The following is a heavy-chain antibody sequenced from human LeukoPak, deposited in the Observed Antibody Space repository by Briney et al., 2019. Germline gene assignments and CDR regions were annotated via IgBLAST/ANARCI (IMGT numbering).Heavy chain of an antibody. D-gene: IGHD2-2*01. CDR1: GGSISSGGYY. CDR2: IYYSGST. V-gene: IGHV4-31*03. Sequence: SETLSPTCTVSGGSISSGGYYWSWIRQHPGKGLEWIGYIYYSGSTYYNPSLKSRVTISVDTSKNQFSLKLSSVTAADTAVYYCARGGCSSTSCSLLGYWGQGTLVTVSS. CDR3: ARGGCSSTSCSLLGY. J-gene: IGHJ4*02.